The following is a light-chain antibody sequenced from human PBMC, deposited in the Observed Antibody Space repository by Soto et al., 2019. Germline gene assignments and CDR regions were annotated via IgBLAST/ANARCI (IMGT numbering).Light chain of an antibody. CDR1: QSVSST. CDR3: QQYNNWPPVT. Sequence: EIVMTQSPVTLSVPPGESATLSCRASQSVSSTLAWFQQKPGQAPRLLIYGASTRATGIPARFSGSGSGTDFTLTISSLQSEDFAVYYCQQYNNWPPVTFGQGTKVDIK. CDR2: GAS. V-gene: IGKV3-15*01. J-gene: IGKJ1*01.